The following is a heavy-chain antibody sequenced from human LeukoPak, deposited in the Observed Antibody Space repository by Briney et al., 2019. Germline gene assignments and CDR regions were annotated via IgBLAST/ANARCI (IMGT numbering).Heavy chain of an antibody. D-gene: IGHD3-22*01. CDR3: ARTYDSSGYYQTHAFDI. J-gene: IGHJ3*02. V-gene: IGHV4-4*07. CDR2: IYTSGST. CDR1: GGSISSYY. Sequence: PSETLSLTCTVSGGSISSYYWSWIRQPAGKGLEWIGRIYTSGSTNYNPSLKSRVTISVDTSKNQFSLKLSSVTAADTAVYYCARTYDSSGYYQTHAFDIWGQGTMVTVSS.